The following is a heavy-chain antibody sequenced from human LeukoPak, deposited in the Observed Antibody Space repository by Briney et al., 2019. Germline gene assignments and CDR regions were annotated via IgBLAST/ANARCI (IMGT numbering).Heavy chain of an antibody. J-gene: IGHJ4*02. CDR3: ARGVDYYDSSGTFDY. V-gene: IGHV1-2*02. CDR2: INPNSGGT. Sequence: ASVKVSCKASGYTFTGYYMHWVRQAPGQGLEWMGWINPNSGGTNYAQKFQGRVTMTRDTSISTAYMELSRLRSDDTAVYYCARGVDYYDSSGTFDYWGQGTLVTVSS. CDR1: GYTFTGYY. D-gene: IGHD3-22*01.